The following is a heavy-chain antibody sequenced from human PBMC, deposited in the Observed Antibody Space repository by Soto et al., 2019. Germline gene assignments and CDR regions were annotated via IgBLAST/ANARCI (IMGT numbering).Heavy chain of an antibody. Sequence: GASVKVSCKASGYTFTSYAMHWVRQAPGQSLEWMGWINAGNGNTKYSQKFQGRVTITRDTSASTAYMELSSLRSEDTAVYYCAASGYCSGGSCYGWPDIWGQGTMVTVSS. CDR3: AASGYCSGGSCYGWPDI. CDR1: GYTFTSYA. V-gene: IGHV1-3*01. D-gene: IGHD2-15*01. CDR2: INAGNGNT. J-gene: IGHJ3*02.